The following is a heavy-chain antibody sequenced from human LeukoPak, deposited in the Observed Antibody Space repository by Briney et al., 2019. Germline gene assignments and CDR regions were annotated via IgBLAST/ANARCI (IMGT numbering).Heavy chain of an antibody. V-gene: IGHV4-34*01. CDR3: ARGSVLYYSYGMDV. Sequence: PSETLSLTCAVYGGSFSGYYWSWIRQPPGKGLEWIGEINHSGSTNYNPPLKNTITISVDTSKTKFSLKMTSLTAADTAVYYCARGSVLYYSYGMDVWGHGTTVTVSS. J-gene: IGHJ6*02. CDR1: GGSFSGYY. CDR2: INHSGST.